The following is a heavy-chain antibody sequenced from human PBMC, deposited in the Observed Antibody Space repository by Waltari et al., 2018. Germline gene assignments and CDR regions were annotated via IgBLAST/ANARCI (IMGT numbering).Heavy chain of an antibody. V-gene: IGHV1-24*01. CDR3: TRDRVGYCSGGTCYSRWFDP. Sequence: QVPLVQSGADVKKPGAYVEVSCRVSGYSRSGAALDWVRTAPGKGLEWLGGFDPEYGEAVDAQEFQGRVTMTEDTSKDTAYMEWSSLTYEDTAVYYCTRDRVGYCSGGTCYSRWFDPWGQGTLVTVSS. D-gene: IGHD2-15*01. J-gene: IGHJ5*02. CDR2: FDPEYGEA. CDR1: GYSRSGAA.